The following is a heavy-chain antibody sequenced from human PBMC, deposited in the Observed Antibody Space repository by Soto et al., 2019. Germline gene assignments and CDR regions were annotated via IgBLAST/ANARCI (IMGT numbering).Heavy chain of an antibody. CDR3: ARVDGSGSYYYYYYGMDV. CDR2: IIPILGIA. V-gene: IGHV1-69*02. J-gene: IGHJ6*02. D-gene: IGHD3-10*01. CDR1: GGTFSSYT. Sequence: SVKVSCKASGGTFSSYTISWVRQAPGQGLEWMGRIIPILGIANYAQKFQGRVTITADKSTSTAYMELSSLRSEDTAVYYCARVDGSGSYYYYYYGMDVWGQGTTVTVSS.